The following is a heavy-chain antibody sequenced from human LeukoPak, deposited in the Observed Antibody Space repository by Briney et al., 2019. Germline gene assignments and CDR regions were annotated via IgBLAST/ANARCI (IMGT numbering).Heavy chain of an antibody. D-gene: IGHD3-22*01. J-gene: IGHJ4*02. CDR2: IKQDGSEK. Sequence: QSGGSLRLSCVASGFTFSTFDMNWVRQAPGKGLEWVANIKQDGSEKYYVDSVKGRFTISRDNAKNSLYLQMNSLRAEDTAVYYCYKHLYDSSGYYRTALDYWGQGTLVTVSS. CDR3: YKHLYDSSGYYRTALDY. CDR1: GFTFSTFD. V-gene: IGHV3-7*01.